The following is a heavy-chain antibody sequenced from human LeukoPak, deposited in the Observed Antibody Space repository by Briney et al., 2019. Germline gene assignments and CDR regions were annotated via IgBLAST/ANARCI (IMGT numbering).Heavy chain of an antibody. CDR2: IKSKTDGGTA. CDR3: TRARSYYGMDV. J-gene: IGHJ6*02. Sequence: GGSLRLSCAASGLTFSNPWMSWVRQAPGKGLEWVGRIKSKTDGGTAGSAAPVKGRFTISRDDSKNTLYLEMNNLRTDDTGVYYCTRARSYYGMDVWGQGTTVTVSS. CDR1: GLTFSNPW. V-gene: IGHV3-15*01.